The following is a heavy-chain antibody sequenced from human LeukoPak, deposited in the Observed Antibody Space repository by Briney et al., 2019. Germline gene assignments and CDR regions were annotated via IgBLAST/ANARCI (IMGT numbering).Heavy chain of an antibody. CDR2: IIPIFGTA. CDR1: GGTFSSYA. Sequence: VASVKVSCKASGGTFSSYAISWVRQAPGQGLEWMGGIIPIFGTANYAQKFQGRVTITADEPTSTAYMELRSLRSDDTAVYYCAREMYYDFWSGYRMGAFDIWGQGTMVTVSS. D-gene: IGHD3-3*01. V-gene: IGHV1-69*13. CDR3: AREMYYDFWSGYRMGAFDI. J-gene: IGHJ3*02.